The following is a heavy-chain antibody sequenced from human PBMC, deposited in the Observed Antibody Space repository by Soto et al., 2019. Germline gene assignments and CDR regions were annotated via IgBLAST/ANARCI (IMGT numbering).Heavy chain of an antibody. CDR2: IYYSGST. CDR3: ARQGDTAMVMVY. V-gene: IGHV4-39*01. J-gene: IGHJ4*02. Sequence: SETLSLTCTVSGGSISSSSYYWGWIRQPPGKGLEWIGSIYYSGSTYYNPSLKSRVTISVDTSKSQFSLKLSSVTAADTAVYYCARQGDTAMVMVYWGQGTLVTVSS. D-gene: IGHD5-18*01. CDR1: GGSISSSSYY.